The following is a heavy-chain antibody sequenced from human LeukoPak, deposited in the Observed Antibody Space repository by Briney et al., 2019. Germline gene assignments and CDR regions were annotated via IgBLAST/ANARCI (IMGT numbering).Heavy chain of an antibody. CDR1: GFTVSSNY. CDR2: IYSGGST. CDR3: AKGSPEEHVAPLDY. D-gene: IGHD1/OR15-1a*01. Sequence: GGSLRLSCAASGFTVSSNYMSWVRQAPGKGLEWVSVIYSGGSTYYADSVKGRFTISRDNSKNTLYLQMNSLRAEDTAVYYCAKGSPEEHVAPLDYWGQGTLVTVSS. V-gene: IGHV3-53*01. J-gene: IGHJ4*02.